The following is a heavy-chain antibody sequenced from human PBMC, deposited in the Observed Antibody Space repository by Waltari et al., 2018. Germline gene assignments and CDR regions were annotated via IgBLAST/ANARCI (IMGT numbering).Heavy chain of an antibody. J-gene: IGHJ4*02. Sequence: QVQLQESGPGLVKPSETLSLTCTVSGGSISSSSYYWGWIRQPPGKGLEWIGSIYYSGSTYYNPSLKSRVTISVDTSKNQFSLKLSSVTAADTAVYYCARLSDIVVVPAANYGYYFDYWGQGTLVTVSS. CDR3: ARLSDIVVVPAANYGYYFDY. V-gene: IGHV4-39*01. CDR2: IYYSGST. D-gene: IGHD2-2*01. CDR1: GGSISSSSYY.